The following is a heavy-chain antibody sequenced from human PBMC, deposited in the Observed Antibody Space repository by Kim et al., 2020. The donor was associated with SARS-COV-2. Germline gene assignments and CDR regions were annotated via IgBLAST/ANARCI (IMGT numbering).Heavy chain of an antibody. V-gene: IGHV4-39*01. CDR1: GGSISSSSYY. D-gene: IGHD4-17*01. CDR2: IYYSGST. CDR3: ARSGYGGTGDY. Sequence: SETLSLTCTVSGGSISSSSYYWGWIRQPPGKGLEWIGSIYYSGSTYYNPSLKSRVTISVDTSKNQFSLKLSSVTAADTAVYYCARSGYGGTGDYWGQGTLVTVSS. J-gene: IGHJ4*02.